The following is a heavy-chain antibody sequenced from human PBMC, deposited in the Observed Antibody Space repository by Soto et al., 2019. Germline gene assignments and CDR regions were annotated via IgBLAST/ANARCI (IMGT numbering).Heavy chain of an antibody. CDR2: IYYSGST. V-gene: IGHV4-61*01. CDR1: GGSVSSGSYY. J-gene: IGHJ4*02. Sequence: SETLSLTCTVSGGSVSSGSYYWSWIRQPPGKGLEWIGYIYYSGSTNYNPSLKSRVTISVDTSKNQFSLKLSSVTAADTAVYYCARETEVATGRPFDYWGQGTLVTVS. D-gene: IGHD5-12*01. CDR3: ARETEVATGRPFDY.